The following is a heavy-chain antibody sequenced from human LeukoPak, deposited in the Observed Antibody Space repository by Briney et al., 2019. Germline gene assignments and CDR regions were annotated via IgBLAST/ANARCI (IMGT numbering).Heavy chain of an antibody. J-gene: IGHJ4*02. CDR3: ARGAYDRSGYYYAPKY. V-gene: IGHV4-30-4*01. CDR1: GGSFSGYY. D-gene: IGHD3-22*01. CDR2: IYYSGST. Sequence: SETLFPTCAVYGGSFSGYYWSWIRQSPGKGLEWIGYIYYSGSTYYNPSLKSRIIISVDMPKNQFSLKLSSVTAADTAVYYCARGAYDRSGYYYAPKYWGQGTLVTVSS.